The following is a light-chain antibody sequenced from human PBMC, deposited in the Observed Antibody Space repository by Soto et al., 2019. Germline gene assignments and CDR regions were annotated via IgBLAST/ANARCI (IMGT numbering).Light chain of an antibody. CDR2: ATS. V-gene: IGKV3-20*01. J-gene: IGKJ4*01. CDR3: QQYGSSPT. CDR1: QSISRSD. Sequence: EIVLTQSPGTVSLSPGESATISCRASQSISRSDLACYQHRPGQSPRLLIYATSSRATGIPDRFTGGGAGTGFTLTISRLEPEDSAVYYCQQYGSSPTFGGGTKVEIK.